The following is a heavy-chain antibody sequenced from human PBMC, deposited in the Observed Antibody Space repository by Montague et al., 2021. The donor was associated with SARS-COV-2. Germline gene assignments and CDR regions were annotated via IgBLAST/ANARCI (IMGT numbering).Heavy chain of an antibody. CDR1: GGSISSSNYY. D-gene: IGHD3-10*01. J-gene: IGHJ4*02. CDR3: AKVLWLRGGFDY. CDR2: IYYSGST. V-gene: IGHV4-39*07. Sequence: SETLSLTCTVSGGSISSSNYYWGWIRQPPGKGLEWIGIIYYSGSTYYNPSLKSRVTISVDTSKNQFSLKLSSVTAADTAVYYCAKVLWLRGGFDYWGQGTLVTVSS.